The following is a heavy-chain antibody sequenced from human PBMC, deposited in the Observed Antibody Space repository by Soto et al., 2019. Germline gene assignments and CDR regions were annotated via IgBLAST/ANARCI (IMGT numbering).Heavy chain of an antibody. CDR3: AKEGRAARELLHSDC. D-gene: IGHD1-26*01. V-gene: IGHV3-23*01. CDR1: GFTFDRYG. Sequence: EVQLLESGGGLVQPGGSLRLSCVASGFTFDRYGMNWVRQAPGKGLEWVSAISGGGGSAYYADSVRGRFTISRDNFKNTLYLQMNSLRVEDTAVYFCAKEGRAARELLHSDCWGQGTLVTVSS. CDR2: ISGGGGSA. J-gene: IGHJ4*02.